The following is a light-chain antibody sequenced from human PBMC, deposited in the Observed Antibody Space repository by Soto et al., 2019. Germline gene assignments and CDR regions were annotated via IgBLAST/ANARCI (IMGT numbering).Light chain of an antibody. Sequence: EIVLTQSPGTLALSPGERATLSCRASQSVSSSYLDWDQQKPGQAPRLLIDGASSRASGIPDRFSGSGSGTDFTLTISRLEPEDFGVYYCQQYGSAPLYTFGGGTKLETK. J-gene: IGKJ2*01. CDR3: QQYGSAPLYT. CDR1: QSVSSSY. V-gene: IGKV3-20*01. CDR2: GAS.